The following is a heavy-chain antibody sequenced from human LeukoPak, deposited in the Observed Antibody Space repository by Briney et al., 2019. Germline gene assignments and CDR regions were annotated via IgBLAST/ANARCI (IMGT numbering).Heavy chain of an antibody. CDR1: GFTFSSYG. CDR2: ISYDGGYK. Sequence: PGGSLRLSCAASGFTFSSYGMHWVRQAPGKGLEWVAIISYDGGYKYYADSVKGRFTISRDNSKNTLWLQMNSLRAEDTAVYYCARDMRMVAGPYYYYMDVWGKGTTVTVSS. J-gene: IGHJ6*03. V-gene: IGHV3-30*03. CDR3: ARDMRMVAGPYYYYMDV. D-gene: IGHD4/OR15-4a*01.